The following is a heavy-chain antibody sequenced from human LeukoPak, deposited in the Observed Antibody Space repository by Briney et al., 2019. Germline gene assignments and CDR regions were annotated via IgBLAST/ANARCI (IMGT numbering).Heavy chain of an antibody. CDR2: ISGSGGST. CDR3: ARDPSSPSSPSFDY. J-gene: IGHJ4*02. V-gene: IGHV3-23*01. Sequence: GGSLRLSCAASGFTFSSYAMSWVRQAPGKGLEWVSAISGSGGSTYYADSVKGRFTISRDNSKNTLYLQMNSLRAEDTAVYYCARDPSSPSSPSFDYWGQGTLVTVSS. CDR1: GFTFSSYA. D-gene: IGHD6-13*01.